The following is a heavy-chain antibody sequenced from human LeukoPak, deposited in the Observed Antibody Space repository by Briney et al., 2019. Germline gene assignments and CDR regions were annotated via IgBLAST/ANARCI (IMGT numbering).Heavy chain of an antibody. CDR3: ASRGDYFIY. Sequence: GASVKVSCKASGYTFTSYGISWVRQAPGQGLEWMGWISAHNGNTNLAQNFQGRVTMTTDTSTSTVYMELRSLRSDDTAVYYCASRGDYFIYWGQGALVTVSS. CDR1: GYTFTSYG. CDR2: ISAHNGNT. J-gene: IGHJ4*02. V-gene: IGHV1-18*01.